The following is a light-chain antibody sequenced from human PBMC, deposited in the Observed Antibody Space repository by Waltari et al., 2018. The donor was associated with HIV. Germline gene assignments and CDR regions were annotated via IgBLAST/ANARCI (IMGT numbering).Light chain of an antibody. CDR2: ENN. CDR3: GTWDSNLSAWL. CDR1: TSHIGDIY. Sequence: QSVFTPQPSVSAATGPKVTFSCSGRTSHIGDIYVYWYRQLPGTAPKLLIYENNKRPSGIPDRFSGSKSGTSATLGITGLQTGDEADYYCGTWDSNLSAWLFGGGTKLTVL. J-gene: IGLJ3*02. V-gene: IGLV1-51*02.